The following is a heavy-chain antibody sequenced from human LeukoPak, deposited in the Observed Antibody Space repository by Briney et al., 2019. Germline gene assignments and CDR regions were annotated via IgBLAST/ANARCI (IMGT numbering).Heavy chain of an antibody. V-gene: IGHV4-39*07. D-gene: IGHD1-7*01. CDR3: ARTLELRWGYFDY. CDR1: GGSISSSSYY. Sequence: SETQSLTCTVSGGSISSSSYYWGWIRQPPGKGLEWIGSIYYSGSTHYNPSLKSRVTISVDTSKNQFSLKLSSVTAADTAVYYCARTLELRWGYFDYWGQGTLVTVSS. CDR2: IYYSGST. J-gene: IGHJ4*02.